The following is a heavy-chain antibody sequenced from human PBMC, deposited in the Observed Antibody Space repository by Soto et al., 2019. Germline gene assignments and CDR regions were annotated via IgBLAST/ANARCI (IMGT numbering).Heavy chain of an antibody. CDR3: ARDGGGSSNPAIRPFAP. J-gene: IGHJ5*02. V-gene: IGHV3-30-3*01. CDR2: ISYDGSNK. CDR1: GFTFGAYA. D-gene: IGHD6-6*01. Sequence: QVQLVESGGGVVQPGTSLRISCAASGFTFGAYAMHWVRQAPGKGLEWVAFISYDGSNKYYAESVKGRLTISRDNSKNMLYLEMNSLRPDDTAVYYCARDGGGSSNPAIRPFAPWGQGTLVSVSS.